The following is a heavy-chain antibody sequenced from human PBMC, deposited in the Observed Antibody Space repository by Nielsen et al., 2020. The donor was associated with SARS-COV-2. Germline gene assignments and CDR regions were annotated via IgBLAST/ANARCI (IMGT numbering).Heavy chain of an antibody. V-gene: IGHV1-2*04. J-gene: IGHJ6*02. CDR1: GYTFTGYY. CDR2: INPNSCGT. CDR3: ARSPPYGSGSYYNGHYGMDV. Sequence: SVTVSRKASGYTFTGYYMHWVRQAPAQGLECMGWINPNSCGTNYSQKFQGWVTMTRDTSISTAYMELSRLRSDDTAVYYCARSPPYGSGSYYNGHYGMDVWGQGTTVTVSS. D-gene: IGHD3-10*01.